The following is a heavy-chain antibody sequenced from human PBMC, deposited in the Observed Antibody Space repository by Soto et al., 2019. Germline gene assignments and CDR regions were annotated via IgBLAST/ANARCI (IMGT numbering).Heavy chain of an antibody. CDR2: IYPEDSDT. CDR3: ARNRSLRFQDYTRYGP. D-gene: IGHD4-4*01. V-gene: IGHV5-51*01. Sequence: GGSLKISCKPSGYTFTSYWIVCVRQMLGEGLEWVGIIYPEDSDTKYSPSLESQVTLSADKSIDTAYLQRSSLQASDTAMSYCARNRSLRFQDYTRYGPWGQGTPGTVSS. CDR1: GYTFTSYW. J-gene: IGHJ5*02.